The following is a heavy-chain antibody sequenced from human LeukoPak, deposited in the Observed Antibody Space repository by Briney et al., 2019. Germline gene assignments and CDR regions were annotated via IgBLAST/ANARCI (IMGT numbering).Heavy chain of an antibody. J-gene: IGHJ4*02. D-gene: IGHD4-17*01. CDR2: ISSSSSTI. V-gene: IGHV3-48*01. Sequence: EGSLRLSCAASGFTFSSYSMNWVRQAPGKGLEWVSYISSSSSTIYYADSVKGRFTISRDNAKNSLYLQMNSLRAEDTAVYYCARDTTVTTFDYWGQGTQVTVSS. CDR3: ARDTTVTTFDY. CDR1: GFTFSSYS.